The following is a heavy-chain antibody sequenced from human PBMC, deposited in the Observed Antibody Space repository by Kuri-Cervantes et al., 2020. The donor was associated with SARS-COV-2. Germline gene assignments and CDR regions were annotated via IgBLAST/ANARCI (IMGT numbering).Heavy chain of an antibody. Sequence: GESLKISCAVSGFTFTSHAMHWVRQAPGKGLEWVALISYDGSNKFYADSVKGRFTISRDNPKNTLYLQMNSLRTEDSSVYYCAKDQHGIVVVVAAIDYWGQGTLVTVSS. D-gene: IGHD2-15*01. CDR2: ISYDGSNK. J-gene: IGHJ4*02. CDR3: AKDQHGIVVVVAAIDY. V-gene: IGHV3-30*18. CDR1: GFTFTSHA.